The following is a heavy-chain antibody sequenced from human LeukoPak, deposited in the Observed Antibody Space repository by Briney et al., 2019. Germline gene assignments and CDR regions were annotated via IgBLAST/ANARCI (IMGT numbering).Heavy chain of an antibody. Sequence: PGGSLRLSCAASGFTFDDYAMHWVRQAPGKGLEWVSGISWNSGSIGYADSVKGRFTISRDNAKNSLYLQMNSLRAEDTALYYCAKAPHGSGSYYFDYWGQGTLVTVSS. CDR2: ISWNSGSI. V-gene: IGHV3-9*01. D-gene: IGHD3-10*01. J-gene: IGHJ4*02. CDR1: GFTFDDYA. CDR3: AKAPHGSGSYYFDY.